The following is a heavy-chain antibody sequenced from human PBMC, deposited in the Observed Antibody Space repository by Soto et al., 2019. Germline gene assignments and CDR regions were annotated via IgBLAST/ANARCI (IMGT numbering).Heavy chain of an antibody. CDR1: GYTFTNYG. J-gene: IGHJ5*02. CDR3: ARVPGYYDSSGYWWFDP. D-gene: IGHD3-22*01. CDR2: ISAYNGNT. Sequence: GASVKVSCKASGYTFTNYGISWVRQAPGQGLEWMGWISAYNGNTNYAQKLQGRVTMTTDTSTSTAYMELRSLRSDDTAVYYCARVPGYYDSSGYWWFDPWGQGTLVTV. V-gene: IGHV1-18*04.